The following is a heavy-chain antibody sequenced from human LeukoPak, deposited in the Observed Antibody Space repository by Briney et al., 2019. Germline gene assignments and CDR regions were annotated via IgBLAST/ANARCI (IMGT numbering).Heavy chain of an antibody. D-gene: IGHD5-18*01. CDR1: GGSISSSSYY. CDR3: ASPAMAFIDQGRYNYYYMDV. J-gene: IGHJ6*03. CDR2: IYHSGST. Sequence: SETLSLTCTVSGGSISSSSYYWGWIWQPPGKGLEWIGSIYHSGSTYYNPSLKSRVTISVDTSKNQFSLKLSSVTAADTAVYYCASPAMAFIDQGRYNYYYMDVWGKGTTVTVSS. V-gene: IGHV4-39*07.